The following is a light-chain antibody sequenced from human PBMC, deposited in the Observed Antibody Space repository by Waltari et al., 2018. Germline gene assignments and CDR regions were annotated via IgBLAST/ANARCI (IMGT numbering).Light chain of an antibody. CDR3: QTGGHGTWV. Sequence: QLVLTQSPSASASLGASVKITCTLSSGHSSNIIAWLQQKPEKGPRYLMKVNSDGSHSKGDEIPDRFSGSSSGAERYLTISTVQSEDEADYYCQTGGHGTWVFGGGTKLTVL. CDR2: VNSDGSH. J-gene: IGLJ3*02. V-gene: IGLV4-69*01. CDR1: SGHSSNI.